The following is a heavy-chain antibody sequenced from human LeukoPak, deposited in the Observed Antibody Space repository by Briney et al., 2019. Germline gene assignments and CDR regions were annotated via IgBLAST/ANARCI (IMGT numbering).Heavy chain of an antibody. CDR2: INPDGGNT. J-gene: IGHJ3*01. V-gene: IGHV1-46*01. Sequence: ASVTVSCKASGYTFTNSYIHWVRQAPGQVLEWMGLINPDGGNTNYAQNFQGRVTLTRDTSTSTVYMELSSLRSEDTAIYYCARIRDGYNDAYDLWGQGTVVTVPS. CDR1: GYTFTNSY. CDR3: ARIRDGYNDAYDL. D-gene: IGHD5-24*01.